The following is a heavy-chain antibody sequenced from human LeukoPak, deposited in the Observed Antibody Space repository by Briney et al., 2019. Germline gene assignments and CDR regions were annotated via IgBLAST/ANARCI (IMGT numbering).Heavy chain of an antibody. CDR1: GFTFSGYA. CDR2: ISGGGETS. J-gene: IGHJ4*02. V-gene: IGHV3-23*01. Sequence: GGSLRLSCAASGFTFSGYAMNWVRQAPGEGLEWVSVISGGGETSYYADSVKGRFTISRDNSTNTIYLQMNSLGAEDTAVYYCVKGLRSYGYSLFGYWGQGSLVTVSS. D-gene: IGHD5-18*01. CDR3: VKGLRSYGYSLFGY.